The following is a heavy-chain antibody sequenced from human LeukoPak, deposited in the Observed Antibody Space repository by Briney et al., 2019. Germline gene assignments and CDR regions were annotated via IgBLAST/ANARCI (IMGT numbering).Heavy chain of an antibody. V-gene: IGHV4-34*01. CDR2: ISHSGKT. CDR3: AGVIVRFLEPFDY. Sequence: SETLSLTCVIYCGSLLGFYWSSIRQPPRKGLEWIGEISHSGKTNYNPSLTSRVTMPVDTSLNQFAVNLTTVTSGNMAVYYRAGVIVRFLEPFDYWGQGILVTVSS. J-gene: IGHJ4*02. D-gene: IGHD3-3*01. CDR1: CGSLLGFY.